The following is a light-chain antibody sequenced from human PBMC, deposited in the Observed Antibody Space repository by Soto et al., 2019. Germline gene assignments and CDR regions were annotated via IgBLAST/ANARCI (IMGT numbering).Light chain of an antibody. CDR1: KLGDKY. CDR2: QDS. V-gene: IGLV3-1*01. CDR3: QACDSSVV. J-gene: IGLJ2*01. Sequence: SYELTQPPSVSVSPGQTASITCSGDKLGDKYACWYQQKPGQSPVLVIYQDSKRPSGIPERFSGSNSGNTATLTISGTQAMDEADYYCQACDSSVVFGGGTKRTVL.